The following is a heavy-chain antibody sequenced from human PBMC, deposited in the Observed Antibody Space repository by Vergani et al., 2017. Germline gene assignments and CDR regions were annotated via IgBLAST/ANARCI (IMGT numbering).Heavy chain of an antibody. Sequence: QVQLVQSGAEVKRPGSSVKVSCKTSGDAFNMFTINWLRQAPGRGLEWMGRIVPVFGLTNYVHKFEGRLTITADRSTATAYMELTSLTSEDTAVYFCARRYCSGSLCYYAFGVWGQGTMITVSS. D-gene: IGHD2-15*01. J-gene: IGHJ3*01. CDR3: ARRYCSGSLCYYAFGV. V-gene: IGHV1-69*02. CDR2: IVPVFGLT. CDR1: GDAFNMFT.